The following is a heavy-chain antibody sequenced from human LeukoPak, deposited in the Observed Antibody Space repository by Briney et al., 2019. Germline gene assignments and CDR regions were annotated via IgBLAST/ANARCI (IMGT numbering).Heavy chain of an antibody. CDR3: ARGIVVAPAATVDY. D-gene: IGHD2-2*01. J-gene: IGHJ4*02. V-gene: IGHV3-74*01. CDR1: GFTFSSYW. Sequence: GGSLRLSCAASGFTFSSYWMHWVRQAPGKGLVWVSRVNSDESTTTYADSVKGRFTIYRDNAKNTLYLQMNSLRDEDTAVYYCARGIVVAPAATVDYWGQGTLVTVSS. CDR2: VNSDESTT.